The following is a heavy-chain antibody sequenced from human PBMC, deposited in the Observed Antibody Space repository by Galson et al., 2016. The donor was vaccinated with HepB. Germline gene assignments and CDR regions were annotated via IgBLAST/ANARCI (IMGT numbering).Heavy chain of an antibody. CDR1: GASITSSNW. Sequence: SETLSLTCAVSGASITSSNWWTWVRQAPGKGPEWIGEIYHTWTSNNNPFLNSRFSLSIDPSRDQFSLNLKSVNAADTAVYFCARAAIIPGARMVFDPWGQGILVTVSS. V-gene: IGHV4-4*02. D-gene: IGHD2-2*01. CDR3: ARAAIIPGARMVFDP. J-gene: IGHJ5*02. CDR2: IYHTWTS.